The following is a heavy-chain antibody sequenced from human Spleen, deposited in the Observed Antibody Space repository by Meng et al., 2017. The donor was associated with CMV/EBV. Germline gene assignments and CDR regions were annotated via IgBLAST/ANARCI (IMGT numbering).Heavy chain of an antibody. D-gene: IGHD3-16*02. CDR1: GGSFSGYY. V-gene: IGHV4-34*01. CDR3: ARGPAFMPRRRYFDY. J-gene: IGHJ4*02. CDR2: VNHSGST. Sequence: VCGGSFSGYYWSWIRQPPGKRLEWIGDVNHSGSTSYNSALKSRVTISPDTPKNQFSLRLSSVTAADTAMYYCARGPAFMPRRRYFDYWGQGTLVTVSS.